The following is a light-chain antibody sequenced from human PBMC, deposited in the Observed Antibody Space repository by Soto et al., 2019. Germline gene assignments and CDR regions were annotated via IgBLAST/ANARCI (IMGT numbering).Light chain of an antibody. Sequence: QAVVTQPPSVSGAPGQRVTISCAGSSYNIGAGYDVNWYQQLPGTAPKLLIYDDTNRPSGVPDRFSGSKSATSASLAITGLQAVDEANYYCQSSDSSLSGSVVFGGGTKVTVL. V-gene: IGLV1-40*01. CDR1: SYNIGAGYD. CDR2: DDT. J-gene: IGLJ2*01. CDR3: QSSDSSLSGSVV.